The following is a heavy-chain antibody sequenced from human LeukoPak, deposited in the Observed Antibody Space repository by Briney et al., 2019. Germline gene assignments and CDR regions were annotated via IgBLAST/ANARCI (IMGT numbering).Heavy chain of an antibody. J-gene: IGHJ4*02. CDR2: IIPIFGTA. CDR1: GGTFSSYA. CDR3: ARDYYDSSGYIGGAYYFDY. V-gene: IGHV1-69*05. Sequence: ASVKVSCKASGGTFSSYAISWVRQAPGQGLEWMGGIIPIFGTANYAQKFQGRVTITTDESTSTAYMELSSLRSEDTGVYYCARDYYDSSGYIGGAYYFDYWGQGTLVTVSS. D-gene: IGHD3-22*01.